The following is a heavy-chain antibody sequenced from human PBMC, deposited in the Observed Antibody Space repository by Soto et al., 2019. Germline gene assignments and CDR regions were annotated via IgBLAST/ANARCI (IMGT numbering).Heavy chain of an antibody. D-gene: IGHD3-9*01. V-gene: IGHV4-34*01. Sequence: PSETLSLTCAVYGGSFSGYYWSWIRQPPGKGLEWIGEINHSGSTNYNPSLKSRVTISVDTSKNQFSLKLSSVTAADTAVYYCARAGLRYCDWFHNYNGFDPWGQGAMVTVSS. J-gene: IGHJ5*01. CDR2: INHSGST. CDR1: GGSFSGYY. CDR3: ARAGLRYCDWFHNYNGFDP.